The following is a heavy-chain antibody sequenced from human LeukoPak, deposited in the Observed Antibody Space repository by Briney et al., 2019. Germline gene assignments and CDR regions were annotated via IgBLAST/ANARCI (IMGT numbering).Heavy chain of an antibody. CDR3: ARVRIFGVVIMDY. V-gene: IGHV4-59*08. CDR2: IYYSGST. CDR1: GGSISSYY. J-gene: IGHJ4*02. Sequence: SETLSLTCTVPGGSISSYYWSWIRQPPGKGLEWIGYIYYSGSTNYNPSLKSRVTISVDTSKNQFSLKLSSVTAADTAVYYCARVRIFGVVIMDYWGQGTLVTVSS. D-gene: IGHD3-3*01.